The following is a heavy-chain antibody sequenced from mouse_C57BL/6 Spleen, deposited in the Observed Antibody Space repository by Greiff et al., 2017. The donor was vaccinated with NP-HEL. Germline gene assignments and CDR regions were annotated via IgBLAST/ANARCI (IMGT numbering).Heavy chain of an antibody. Sequence: EVQLQQSGPELVKPGASVKIPCKASGYTFTDYNMDWVKQSHGKSLEWIGDIHPNNGVTIYNQKFKGKATMTVDKSSSTAYMEIRSLTSEDTAVYYCARWEVAIAMDYWGQGTPVTVSS. CDR1: GYTFTDYN. V-gene: IGHV1-18*01. CDR2: IHPNNGVT. J-gene: IGHJ4*01. CDR3: ARWEVAIAMDY. D-gene: IGHD4-1*01.